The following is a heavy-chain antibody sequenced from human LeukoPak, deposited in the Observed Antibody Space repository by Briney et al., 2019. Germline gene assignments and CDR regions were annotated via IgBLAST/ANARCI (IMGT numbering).Heavy chain of an antibody. CDR1: GYTFTGYY. J-gene: IGHJ5*02. CDR3: AREVSSSSCNWFDP. Sequence: ASVKVSCKASGYTFTGYYMHWVRQAPGQGLEWMGWINPNRGGTNYAQKFQGRVTMTRDTSISTAYMELSRLRSDDTAVYYCAREVSSSSCNWFDPWGQGTLVTVSS. D-gene: IGHD6-13*01. V-gene: IGHV1-2*02. CDR2: INPNRGGT.